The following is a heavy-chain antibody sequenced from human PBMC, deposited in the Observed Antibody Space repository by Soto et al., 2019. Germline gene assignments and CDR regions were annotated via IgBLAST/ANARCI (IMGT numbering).Heavy chain of an antibody. CDR3: ARHQGDLWFGEHDGMDV. Sequence: QVQLVQSGAEVKKPGASVKVSCKASGYTFTSYAMHWVRQAPGQRLEWMGWINAGNGNTKYSQKFQGRVTITRDTSASTAYMELGSLRSEDTAVYYCARHQGDLWFGEHDGMDVWGQGTTVTVSS. V-gene: IGHV1-3*01. CDR2: INAGNGNT. CDR1: GYTFTSYA. D-gene: IGHD3-10*01. J-gene: IGHJ6*02.